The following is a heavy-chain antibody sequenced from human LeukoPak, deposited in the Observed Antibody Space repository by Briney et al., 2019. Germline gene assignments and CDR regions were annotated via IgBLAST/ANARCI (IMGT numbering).Heavy chain of an antibody. D-gene: IGHD6-13*01. CDR2: ISGSGGST. CDR3: AKRTGSLYYYYMDV. J-gene: IGHJ6*03. CDR1: GFTFSSYA. V-gene: IGHV3-23*01. Sequence: GGSLRLSCAASGFTFSSYAMSWVRQAPGKGLEWVSAISGSGGSTYYADSVKGRFTISRDNSKNTLYLQMNSLRAEDTAVYYCAKRTGSLYYYYMDVWGKGTTVTVSS.